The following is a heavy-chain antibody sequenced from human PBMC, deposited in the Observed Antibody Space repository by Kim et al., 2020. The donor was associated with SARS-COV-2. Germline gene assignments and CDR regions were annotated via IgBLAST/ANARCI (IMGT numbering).Heavy chain of an antibody. V-gene: IGHV3-9*01. D-gene: IGHD3-22*01. Sequence: RFTISRDNAKNSLYLQMNSLRAEDTALYYCAKGHQYYYDSSGYGYDAFDIWGQGTMVTVSS. CDR3: AKGHQYYYDSSGYGYDAFDI. J-gene: IGHJ3*02.